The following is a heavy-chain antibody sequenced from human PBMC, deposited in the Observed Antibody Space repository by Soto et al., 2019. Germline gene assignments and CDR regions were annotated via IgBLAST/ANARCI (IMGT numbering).Heavy chain of an antibody. Sequence: ASVKVSCKASGYTFTGYYMHWVRQAPGQGLEWMGWINPNSGGTNYAQKFQGRVTKTRDTSISTAYMELSRLRSDDTAVYYCARDMGGGNSPVDYWGQGTLVTVSS. D-gene: IGHD2-21*02. CDR2: INPNSGGT. J-gene: IGHJ4*02. CDR1: GYTFTGYY. V-gene: IGHV1-2*02. CDR3: ARDMGGGNSPVDY.